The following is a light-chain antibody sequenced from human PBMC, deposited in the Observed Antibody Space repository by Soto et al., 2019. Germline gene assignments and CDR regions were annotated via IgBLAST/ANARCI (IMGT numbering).Light chain of an antibody. Sequence: QSVLTQPPSVSAAPGQKVTISCSGSSSNIGGNSVSWYQQLPGTAPKLLIYXXNKRPSGIPDRFSGSKSGTSATLGITGFQTGDEADYYCGSWDSSLSAYVFGTGTKVTVL. CDR3: GSWDSSLSAYV. V-gene: IGLV1-51*01. CDR2: XXN. J-gene: IGLJ1*01. CDR1: SSNIGGNS.